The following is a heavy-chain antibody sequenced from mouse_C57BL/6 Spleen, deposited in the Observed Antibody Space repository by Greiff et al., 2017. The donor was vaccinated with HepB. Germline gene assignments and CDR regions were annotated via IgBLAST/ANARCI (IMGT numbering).Heavy chain of an antibody. Sequence: EVKLMESGGGLVKPGGSLKLSCAASGFTFSDYGMHWVRQAPEKGLEWVAYISSGSSTIYYADTVKGRFTISRDNAKNTLFLQMTSLRSEDTAMYYCARHYYGSSYFDYWGQGTTLTVSS. CDR2: ISSGSSTI. D-gene: IGHD1-1*01. CDR1: GFTFSDYG. J-gene: IGHJ2*01. V-gene: IGHV5-17*01. CDR3: ARHYYGSSYFDY.